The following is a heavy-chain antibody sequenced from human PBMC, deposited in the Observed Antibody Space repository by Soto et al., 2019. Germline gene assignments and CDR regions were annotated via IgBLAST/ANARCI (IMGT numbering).Heavy chain of an antibody. CDR2: IYYSGST. J-gene: IGHJ4*02. Sequence: PSETLSLTCTVSGGSISSYYWSWIRQPPWKGLEWIGYIYYSGSTNYNPSLKSRVTISVDTSKNQFSLKLSSVTAADTAVYYCARHPDYGDYSGFGEADYWGQGTPVTVSS. CDR1: GGSISSYY. CDR3: ARHPDYGDYSGFGEADY. V-gene: IGHV4-59*08. D-gene: IGHD4-17*01.